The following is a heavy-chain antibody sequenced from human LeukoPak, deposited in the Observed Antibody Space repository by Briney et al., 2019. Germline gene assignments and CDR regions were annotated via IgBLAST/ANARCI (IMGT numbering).Heavy chain of an antibody. D-gene: IGHD7-27*01. Sequence: SETLSLTCTVSGGSISSYYWSWIRQPPGKGLEWIGYIYYSGSTNYNPSLKSRVTISVDTSKNQFSLKLSSVTAADTAVYYCARSWGYYYYMDVWGKGTTVTVSS. V-gene: IGHV4-59*01. CDR1: GGSISSYY. CDR3: ARSWGYYYYMDV. J-gene: IGHJ6*03. CDR2: IYYSGST.